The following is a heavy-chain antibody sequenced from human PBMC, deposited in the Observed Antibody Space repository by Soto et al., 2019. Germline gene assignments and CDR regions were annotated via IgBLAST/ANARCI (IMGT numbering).Heavy chain of an antibody. CDR2: INTYNGNI. V-gene: IGHV1-18*01. CDR3: ARERGGYKHFDY. Sequence: QVQLVQSGAEVKKPGASVRVSCEVSGYTFTSYGISWVRQAPGQGLEWMGWINTYNGNINYAQRPQGRVTMTTDTSTGTAYMELRSLRSDDTALYYCARERGGYKHFDYWGQGTLVTVSS. CDR1: GYTFTSYG. J-gene: IGHJ4*02. D-gene: IGHD1-26*01.